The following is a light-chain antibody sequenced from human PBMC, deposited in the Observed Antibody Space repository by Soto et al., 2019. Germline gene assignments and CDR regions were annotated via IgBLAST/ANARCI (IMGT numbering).Light chain of an antibody. V-gene: IGKV3-20*01. CDR2: GAS. Sequence: EIVLTQSPGTLSLSPGERATLSCRASQSISSSYLAWYQQKPGQAPRPLIYGASSRATGIPDRFSGSGSGTDFTLPISRLEREDFAVYYCQQYVSSPWTFGQGTKVEIK. CDR1: QSISSSY. CDR3: QQYVSSPWT. J-gene: IGKJ1*01.